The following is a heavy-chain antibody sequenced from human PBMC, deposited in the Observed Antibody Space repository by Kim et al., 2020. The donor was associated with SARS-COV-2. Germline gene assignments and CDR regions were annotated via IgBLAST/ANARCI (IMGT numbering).Heavy chain of an antibody. J-gene: IGHJ6*02. Sequence: SVKVSCKASGFTFTSSAMQWVRQARGQRLEWIGWIVVGSGNTNYAQKFQERVTITRDMSTSTAYMELSSLRSEDTAVYYCAAGDIVVVPAAPPPFYYYGMDVWGQGTTVTVSS. CDR1: GFTFTSSA. CDR2: IVVGSGNT. V-gene: IGHV1-58*02. D-gene: IGHD2-2*01. CDR3: AAGDIVVVPAAPPPFYYYGMDV.